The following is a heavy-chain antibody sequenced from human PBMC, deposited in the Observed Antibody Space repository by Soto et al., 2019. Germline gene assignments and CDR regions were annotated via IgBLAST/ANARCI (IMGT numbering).Heavy chain of an antibody. CDR1: GYTFTGYY. Sequence: ASVKVSCKDSGYTFTGYYMHWVRQAPGQGLEWMGWINPNSGGTNYAQKFQGWVTMTRDTSISTAYMELSRLRSDDTAVYYCARDTAYGSSPQAFDYWGQGNLVTVSS. D-gene: IGHD6-13*01. V-gene: IGHV1-2*04. J-gene: IGHJ4*02. CDR2: INPNSGGT. CDR3: ARDTAYGSSPQAFDY.